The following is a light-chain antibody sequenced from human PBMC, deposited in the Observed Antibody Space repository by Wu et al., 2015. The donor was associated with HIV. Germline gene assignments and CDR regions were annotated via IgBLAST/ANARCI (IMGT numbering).Light chain of an antibody. J-gene: IGKJ4*01. CDR3: QQCGSSPLT. V-gene: IGKV3-20*01. Sequence: IVMTQSPATMSLSPGERASLSCRASQSVSDKLAWYQQKPGQAPRLLIYGTSSRATGIPDRFSGSGSGTDFTLTISRLEPEDFAVYYCQQCGSSPLTFGGGTKVEIK. CDR1: QSVSDK. CDR2: GTS.